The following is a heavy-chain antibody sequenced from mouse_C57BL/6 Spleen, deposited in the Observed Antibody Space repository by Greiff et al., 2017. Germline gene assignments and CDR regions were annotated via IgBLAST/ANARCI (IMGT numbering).Heavy chain of an antibody. CDR2: INPYNGDT. Sequence: VQLQQSGPELVKPGDSVKITCKASGYSFTGYFMNWVMQSHGKSLEWIGRINPYNGDTFYNQKLKGKATLTVDKSSSTAHMELRSLTSEDSAVYYCARLAMDYWGQGTSVTVSS. V-gene: IGHV1-20*01. J-gene: IGHJ4*01. CDR1: GYSFTGYF. CDR3: ARLAMDY.